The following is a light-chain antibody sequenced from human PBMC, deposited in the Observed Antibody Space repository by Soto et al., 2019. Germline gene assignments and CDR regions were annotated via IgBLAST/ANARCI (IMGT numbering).Light chain of an antibody. CDR2: DVS. V-gene: IGLV2-14*01. J-gene: IGLJ2*01. CDR3: RSYTPSSTVV. Sequence: QSALTQPASVSGSPGQSITISCTGTRSDVGGYNYVSWYQQHPGKAPKLMIYDVSNRPSGVSNRFSGSKSGNTASLTISGLQAEDEADYYCRSYTPSSTVVFGGGTKLTVL. CDR1: RSDVGGYNY.